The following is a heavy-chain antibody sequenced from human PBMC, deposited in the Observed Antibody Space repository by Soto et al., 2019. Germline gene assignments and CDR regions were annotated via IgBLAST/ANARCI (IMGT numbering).Heavy chain of an antibody. V-gene: IGHV1-3*01. CDR3: ARGYSSGWDDAFDI. CDR2: INAGNGNT. Sequence: ASVKVSCKASGYTFTIYAMHCVLQAPGQRLEWMGWINAGNGNTKYSRKFQGRVTITRDTSASTAYMELSSLRSEDTAVYYCARGYSSGWDDAFDIWGQGTMVTVSS. CDR1: GYTFTIYA. J-gene: IGHJ3*02. D-gene: IGHD6-19*01.